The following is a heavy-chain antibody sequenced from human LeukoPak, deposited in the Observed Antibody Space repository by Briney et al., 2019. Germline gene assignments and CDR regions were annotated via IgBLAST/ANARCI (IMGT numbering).Heavy chain of an antibody. D-gene: IGHD1-26*01. Sequence: PSETLSLTCTVSGRSISSYYWSWIRQPPGKGLEWIGYIYYSGSTNYNPSLKSRVTISVDTSKNQFSLRLNSVTAADTAVYYCARVWYGGKSGPDYWGQGTLVTVSS. J-gene: IGHJ4*02. CDR1: GRSISSYY. CDR2: IYYSGST. CDR3: ARVWYGGKSGPDY. V-gene: IGHV4-59*08.